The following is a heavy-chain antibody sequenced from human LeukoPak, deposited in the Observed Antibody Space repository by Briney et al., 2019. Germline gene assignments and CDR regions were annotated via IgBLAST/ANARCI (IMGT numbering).Heavy chain of an antibody. CDR2: IWYDGSNK. J-gene: IGHJ4*01. D-gene: IGHD1-26*01. V-gene: IGHV3-33*01. CDR3: ARAQHSGSYYFDY. CDR1: GFTFSSYG. Sequence: GGSLRLSCAASGFTFSSYGMHWVRQAPGKGLEWVAVIWYDGSNKYYADSVKGRFTISRDNSKNTLYLQMNSLRAEDTAVYYCARAQHSGSYYFDYWGQGTLVTVSS.